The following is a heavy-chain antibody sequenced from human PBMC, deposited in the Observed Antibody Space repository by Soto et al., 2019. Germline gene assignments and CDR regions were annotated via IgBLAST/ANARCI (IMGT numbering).Heavy chain of an antibody. V-gene: IGHV4-4*02. J-gene: IGHJ5*02. Sequence: SETLSLTCAVSGGSISSSNWWSWVRQPPGKGLEWIGEIYHSGSTNYNPSLKSRVTISVDKSKNQFSLKLSSVTAADTAVYYSASQLPAATTNWFDPWRQGTQVSVSS. CDR1: GGSISSSNW. CDR2: IYHSGST. D-gene: IGHD2-2*01. CDR3: ASQLPAATTNWFDP.